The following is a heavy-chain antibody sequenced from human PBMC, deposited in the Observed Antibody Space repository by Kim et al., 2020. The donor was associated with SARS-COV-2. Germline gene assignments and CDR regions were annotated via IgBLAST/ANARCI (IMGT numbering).Heavy chain of an antibody. Sequence: SVKVSCKASGGTFSSYAISWVRQAPGQGLEWMGGIIPIFGTANYAQKFQGRVTITADESTSTAYMELSSLRSEDTAVYYCARDRGNLSGYPDAFDIWGQGTMVTVSS. CDR1: GGTFSSYA. CDR3: ARDRGNLSGYPDAFDI. V-gene: IGHV1-69*13. CDR2: IIPIFGTA. D-gene: IGHD3-9*01. J-gene: IGHJ3*02.